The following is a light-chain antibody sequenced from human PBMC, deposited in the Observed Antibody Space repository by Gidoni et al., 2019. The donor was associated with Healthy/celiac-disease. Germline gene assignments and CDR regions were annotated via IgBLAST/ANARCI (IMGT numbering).Light chain of an antibody. J-gene: IGKJ5*01. CDR3: QQCDNLPIT. Sequence: DIQMTQSPSSLSASVGDRVIITCQASQDISNYLNWYQQKPGKGPKLLIYDASNLETGVPSRFCGSGSGTDFTFTISSLQPEDIATYYCQQCDNLPITFGQGTRLEIK. V-gene: IGKV1-33*01. CDR2: DAS. CDR1: QDISNY.